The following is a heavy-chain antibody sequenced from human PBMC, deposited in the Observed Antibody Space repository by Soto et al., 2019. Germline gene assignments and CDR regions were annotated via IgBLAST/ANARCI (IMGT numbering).Heavy chain of an antibody. CDR2: IYYNGFT. V-gene: IGHV4-39*01. D-gene: IGHD3-3*01. CDR3: ARHHDFWSGPSCFDY. Sequence: SETLSLTCTVSGGSISSTNFYWGWIRQPPGKGLEWIGSIYYNGFTYYNPSLKSRVTFSVDTSKNQFSLKLSSVSAADTAVYYCARHHDFWSGPSCFDYWGQGTLVTVS. CDR1: GGSISSTNFY. J-gene: IGHJ4*02.